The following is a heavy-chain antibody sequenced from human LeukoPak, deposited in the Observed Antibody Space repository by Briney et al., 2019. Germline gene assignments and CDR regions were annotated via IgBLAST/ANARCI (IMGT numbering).Heavy chain of an antibody. V-gene: IGHV3-23*01. CDR2: IRGTDTNT. D-gene: IGHD2-2*01. Sequence: HTGESLRLSCAASGFTFGSFTMSWVRQAPGRSLEWVSAIRGTDTNTYYADSVRGRFTISRDNSKNTLYLQMNSLRAEDTAVYYCAREGDFGCSSTSCYAGNYFDYWGQGTLVTVSS. J-gene: IGHJ4*02. CDR3: AREGDFGCSSTSCYAGNYFDY. CDR1: GFTFGSFT.